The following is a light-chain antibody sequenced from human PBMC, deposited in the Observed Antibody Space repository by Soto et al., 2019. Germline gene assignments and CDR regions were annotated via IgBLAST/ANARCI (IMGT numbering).Light chain of an antibody. V-gene: IGKV1-5*01. Sequence: DIQMTQSPSSLSASVGDRVTITCRASQGVSSWLAWYQQKPGKAPKLLIFDASSLETGVPSRFSGSGSGTEFTLTISSLQPDDFATYYCQHYSNYFVTFGQGTKGDIK. CDR2: DAS. CDR1: QGVSSW. J-gene: IGKJ1*01. CDR3: QHYSNYFVT.